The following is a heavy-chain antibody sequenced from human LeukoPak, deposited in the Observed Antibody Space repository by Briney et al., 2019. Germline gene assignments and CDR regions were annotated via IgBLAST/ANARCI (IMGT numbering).Heavy chain of an antibody. J-gene: IGHJ4*02. D-gene: IGHD4-17*01. Sequence: ASVKVSCKASGYTFTSYYMHWVRQAPGQGLEWMGIINPSGGSTSYAQKFQGRVTMTRDTSTSTVYMELSSLRSEDTAVYYCARALTVTTSGRVGGFDYRGQGTLVTVSS. CDR3: ARALTVTTSGRVGGFDY. V-gene: IGHV1-46*01. CDR1: GYTFTSYY. CDR2: INPSGGST.